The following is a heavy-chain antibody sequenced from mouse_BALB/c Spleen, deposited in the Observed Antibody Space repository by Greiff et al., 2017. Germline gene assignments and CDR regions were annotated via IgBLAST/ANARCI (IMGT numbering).Heavy chain of an antibody. D-gene: IGHD2-1*01. CDR1: GYTFTSYN. Sequence: QVQLQQPGAELVKPGASVKMSCKASGYTFTSYNMHWVKQTPGQGLEWIGAIYPGNGDTSYNQKFKGKATLTADKSSSTAYMQLSSLTSEDSAVYYCASGYYGNPFAYWGQGTLVTVSA. J-gene: IGHJ3*01. CDR2: IYPGNGDT. V-gene: IGHV1-12*01. CDR3: ASGYYGNPFAY.